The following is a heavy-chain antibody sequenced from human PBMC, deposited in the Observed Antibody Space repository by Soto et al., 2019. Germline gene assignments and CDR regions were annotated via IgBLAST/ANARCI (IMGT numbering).Heavy chain of an antibody. CDR1: QITFSNYA. V-gene: IGHV3-9*01. CDR3: AKDKGYDSSAPYGMDV. Sequence: PGGSLRLSCAASQITFSNYAMSWVRQAPGKGLEWVSGISWNSGSIGYADSVKGRFTISRDNAKNSLYLQMNSLRAEDTALYYCAKDKGYDSSAPYGMDVWGQGTTVTVSS. D-gene: IGHD3-22*01. J-gene: IGHJ6*02. CDR2: ISWNSGSI.